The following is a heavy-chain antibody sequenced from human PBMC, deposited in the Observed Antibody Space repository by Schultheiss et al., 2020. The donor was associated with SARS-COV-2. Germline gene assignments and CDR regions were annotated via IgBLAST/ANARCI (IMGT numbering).Heavy chain of an antibody. CDR2: IYYSGST. CDR3: ARGNCSGGSCYSARIDY. D-gene: IGHD2-15*01. CDR1: GGSFSGYY. Sequence: TLSLTCAVYGGSFSGYYWSWIRQPPGKGLEWIGYIYYSGSTYYNPSLKSRVTISVDTSKNQFSLKLSSVTAADTAVYYCARGNCSGGSCYSARIDYWGQGTLVTVSS. J-gene: IGHJ4*02. V-gene: IGHV4-30-4*01.